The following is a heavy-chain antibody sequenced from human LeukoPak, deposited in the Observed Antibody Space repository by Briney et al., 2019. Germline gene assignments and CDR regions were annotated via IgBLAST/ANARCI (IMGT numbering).Heavy chain of an antibody. V-gene: IGHV3-7*01. CDR2: IKQDGSVK. D-gene: IGHD1-1*01. Sequence: GSLRLSCAASGFTFTNYWMTWVRQAPGQGLEWVANIKQDGSVKNYVDSVKGRFTISRDNVNNSLFLQMNSLRVEDTAIYYCAIGIQLPNWGQGTLVTVSS. CDR3: AIGIQLPN. CDR1: GFTFTNYW. J-gene: IGHJ4*02.